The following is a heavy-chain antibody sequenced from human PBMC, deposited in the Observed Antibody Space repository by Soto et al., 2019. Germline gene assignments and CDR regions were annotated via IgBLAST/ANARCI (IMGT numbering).Heavy chain of an antibody. CDR3: ARQTGKQLVPFDI. J-gene: IGHJ3*02. V-gene: IGHV4-39*01. D-gene: IGHD6-13*01. CDR1: GGSISSSSYY. CDR2: IYYSGST. Sequence: QLQLQESGPGLVKPSETLSLTCTVSGGSISSSSYYWGWIRQPPGKGLEWIGSIYYSGSTYYNPSLKSRVTISVDTSKNQFSLKLSSVTAGDTAVYYCARQTGKQLVPFDIWGQGTMVTVSS.